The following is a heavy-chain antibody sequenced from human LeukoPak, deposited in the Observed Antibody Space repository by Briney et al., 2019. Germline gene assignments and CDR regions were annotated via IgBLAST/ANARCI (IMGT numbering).Heavy chain of an antibody. Sequence: SETLSLTCTVSGGSISSSSYYWGWIRQPPGKGLEWIGSIYYSGSTYYNPSLKSRVTISVDTSKNQFSLKLSSVTAADTAVYYCAMVMERRNYYYYYMDVWGKGTTVTVSS. D-gene: IGHD1-1*01. CDR2: IYYSGST. CDR1: GGSISSSSYY. V-gene: IGHV4-39*01. J-gene: IGHJ6*03. CDR3: AMVMERRNYYYYYMDV.